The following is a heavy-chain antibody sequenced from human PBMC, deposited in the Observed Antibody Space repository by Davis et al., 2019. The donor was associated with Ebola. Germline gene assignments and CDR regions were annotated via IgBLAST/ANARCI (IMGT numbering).Heavy chain of an antibody. CDR3: ARTNAAYYYYMDV. D-gene: IGHD6-25*01. CDR2: IDWDDDK. V-gene: IGHV2-70*01. J-gene: IGHJ6*03. Sequence: SWIRQPPGKALEWLALIDWDDDKYYSTSLKTRLTISKDTSKNQVVLTMTNMDPVDTATYYCARTNAAYYYYMDVWGKGTTVTVSS.